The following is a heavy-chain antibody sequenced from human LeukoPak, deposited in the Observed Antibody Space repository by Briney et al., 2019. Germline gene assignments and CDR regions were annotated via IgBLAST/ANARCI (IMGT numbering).Heavy chain of an antibody. CDR1: GFTFSSYW. Sequence: GGSLRLSCEASGFTFSSYWMHWVRQAPGKGLVWFSRISSDESARSYADSVKGRFTISRDNAKNTLYLQMNSLRAEDTAIYYCARALVVTGTGGFDPWGQGTLVTVSS. V-gene: IGHV3-74*01. CDR3: ARALVVTGTGGFDP. D-gene: IGHD6-19*01. CDR2: ISSDESAR. J-gene: IGHJ5*02.